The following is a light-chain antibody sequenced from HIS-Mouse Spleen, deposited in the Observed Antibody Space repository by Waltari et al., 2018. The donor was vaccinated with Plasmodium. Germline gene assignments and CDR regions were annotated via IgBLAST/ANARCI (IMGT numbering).Light chain of an antibody. V-gene: IGLV2-23*03. CDR3: CSYAGSSTFVE. CDR2: EGS. Sequence: QSALTQPASVSGSPGQSITISCTGTSSDVGRYNLASWYQQHPGKAPKLMIYEGSKRPSGVSNRCSGSKSGNTASLTISGLQAEDEADYYCCSYAGSSTFVEFGGGTKLTVL. J-gene: IGLJ2*01. CDR1: SSDVGRYNL.